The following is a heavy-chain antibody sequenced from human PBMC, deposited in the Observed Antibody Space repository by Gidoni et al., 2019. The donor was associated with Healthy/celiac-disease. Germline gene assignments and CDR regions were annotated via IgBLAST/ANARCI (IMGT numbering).Heavy chain of an antibody. V-gene: IGHV4-34*01. CDR2: INHSGST. D-gene: IGHD2-2*01. J-gene: IGHJ6*02. CDR3: ARGVKVVPAAVYYYYYGMDV. CDR1: GGSFSGYY. Sequence: QVQLQQWGAGLWKPSETQSLTCAVYGGSFSGYYWSVIRQPPGKGLEWIGEINHSGSTNYNPSLKSRVTISVDTSKNQFSLKLSSVTAADTAVYYCARGVKVVPAAVYYYYYGMDVWGQGTTVTVSS.